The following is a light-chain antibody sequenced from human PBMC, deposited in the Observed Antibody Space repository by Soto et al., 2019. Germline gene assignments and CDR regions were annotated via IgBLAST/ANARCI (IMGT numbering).Light chain of an antibody. CDR1: QSVSSN. Sequence: EIVMPQYTATLSVSPGERATLSCRASQSVSSNLAWYQQKPGQAPRLLIYGASTRATGIPARFSGSGSGTEFTLTISSLQSEDFAVYYCQQYNNWPPVTFGQGTKVDI. CDR2: GAS. J-gene: IGKJ1*01. V-gene: IGKV3-15*01. CDR3: QQYNNWPPVT.